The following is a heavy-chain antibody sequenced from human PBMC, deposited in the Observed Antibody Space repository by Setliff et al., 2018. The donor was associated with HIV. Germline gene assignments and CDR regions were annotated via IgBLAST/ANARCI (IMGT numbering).Heavy chain of an antibody. CDR1: GGSISSGSHY. CDR3: ARQMTIPGVAVTPVDY. V-gene: IGHV4-61*09. CDR2: IYASGNT. Sequence: SETLSLTCAVSGGSISSGSHYWSWIRQPAGKGLEWIGQIYASGNTNYNPSLKSRVTMSVDTSKNQLSLELTSVTAADTGVYYCARQMTIPGVAVTPVDYWGQGALVTVSS. J-gene: IGHJ4*02. D-gene: IGHD3-3*01.